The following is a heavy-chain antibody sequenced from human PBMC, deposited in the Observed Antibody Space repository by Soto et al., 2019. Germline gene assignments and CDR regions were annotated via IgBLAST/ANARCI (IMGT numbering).Heavy chain of an antibody. CDR1: GGSVSSGSYY. V-gene: IGHV4-61*01. Sequence: SETLSLTCTVSGGSVSSGSYYWSWIRQPPGKGLEWIGYIYYSGSTNYNPSLKSRVTISVDTSKNQFSLELSSVTAADTAVYYCARTVVAATRNYYYGMDVWGQGTTVTVSS. CDR3: ARTVVAATRNYYYGMDV. J-gene: IGHJ6*02. D-gene: IGHD2-15*01. CDR2: IYYSGST.